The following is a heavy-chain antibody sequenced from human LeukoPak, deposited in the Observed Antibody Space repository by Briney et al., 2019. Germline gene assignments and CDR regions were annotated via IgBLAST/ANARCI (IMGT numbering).Heavy chain of an antibody. V-gene: IGHV3-53*01. D-gene: IGHD2-2*01. CDR3: ARDAALNCSSTSCYFFPDLDY. J-gene: IGHJ4*02. CDR2: IYLDGRA. CDR1: GFAVSSKY. Sequence: GGSLRLSCAASGFAVSSKYMNWVRQAPGKGLEWVTVIYLDGRADYADSVKGRFTISRDNSKNSLYLQMNSLRADDTAVYYCARDAALNCSSTSCYFFPDLDYWGQGTLVTVSS.